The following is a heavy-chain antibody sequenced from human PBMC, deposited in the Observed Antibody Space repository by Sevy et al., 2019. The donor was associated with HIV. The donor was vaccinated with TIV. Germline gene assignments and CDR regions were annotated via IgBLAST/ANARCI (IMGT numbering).Heavy chain of an antibody. CDR2: IYSGKST. D-gene: IGHD6-19*01. J-gene: IGHJ4*02. Sequence: GGSLRLSCEASGFSVSSNYMAWVRQAPGKGLEWVSVIYSGKSTDYRDSVKGRFTISRDSSKNTLYLEMDSLRAEDTAVYHSARGESHTGWFDYWGQGSLVTVSS. CDR3: ARGESHTGWFDY. V-gene: IGHV3-53*01. CDR1: GFSVSSNY.